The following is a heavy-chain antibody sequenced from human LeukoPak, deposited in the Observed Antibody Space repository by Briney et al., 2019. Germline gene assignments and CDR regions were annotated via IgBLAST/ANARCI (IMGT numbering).Heavy chain of an antibody. CDR3: ARDPLFDY. Sequence: PSQTLSLTCTVSGGSISSGSYYWSWIRQPAGNGLEWIGRIYTSGSTNYNPSLKSRVTISVDTSKNQFSLKLSSVTTADTAVYYCARDPLFDYWGQGTLVTVSS. J-gene: IGHJ4*02. CDR2: IYTSGST. CDR1: GGSISSGSYY. V-gene: IGHV4-61*02.